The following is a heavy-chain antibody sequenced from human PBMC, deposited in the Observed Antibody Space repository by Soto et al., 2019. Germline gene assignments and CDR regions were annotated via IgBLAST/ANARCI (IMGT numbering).Heavy chain of an antibody. CDR1: PVGFSGLG. Sequence: EVQLLESGGRLVQPGQSVRLSCAASPVGFSGLGMSWVRQAPGKGLEWVSTIDNSGTRTHYADSVKGRFTISRDTSKYTLDLQMDYLRAEDKALYHCVSWLSAHFDYWGRGTLVTVSS. CDR3: VSWLSAHFDY. CDR2: IDNSGTRT. V-gene: IGHV3-23*05. D-gene: IGHD6-19*01. J-gene: IGHJ4*02.